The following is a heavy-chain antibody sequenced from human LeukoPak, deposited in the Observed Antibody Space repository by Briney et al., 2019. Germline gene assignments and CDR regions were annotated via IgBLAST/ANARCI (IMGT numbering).Heavy chain of an antibody. D-gene: IGHD4-17*01. J-gene: IGHJ6*02. CDR3: ARSDGDRNYYYYYGMDV. CDR1: GGSISSSSYY. V-gene: IGHV4-39*01. Sequence: SETLSLTCTVSGGSISSSSYYWGWIRQPPGKGLEWIGSIYYSGSTCYNPSLKSRVTISVDTSKNQFSLKLSSVTAADTAVYYCARSDGDRNYYYYYGMDVWGQGTTVTVSS. CDR2: IYYSGST.